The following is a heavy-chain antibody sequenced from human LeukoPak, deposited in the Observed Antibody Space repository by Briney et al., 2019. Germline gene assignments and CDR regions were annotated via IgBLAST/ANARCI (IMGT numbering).Heavy chain of an antibody. CDR2: ISGSGGST. D-gene: IGHD3-10*01. CDR3: AKGPWFGELLSFDY. J-gene: IGHJ4*02. CDR1: GFTFSSYA. V-gene: IGHV3-23*01. Sequence: PGGSLRLSCAASGFTFSSYAMSWVRQAPGKGLEWVSAISGSGGSTYYADSVKGRFTISRDNSKNTLYLQMNSLGAEDTAVYYCAKGPWFGELLSFDYWGQGTLVTVSP.